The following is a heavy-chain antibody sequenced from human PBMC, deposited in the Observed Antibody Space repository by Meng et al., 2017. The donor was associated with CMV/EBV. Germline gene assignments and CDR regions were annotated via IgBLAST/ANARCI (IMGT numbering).Heavy chain of an antibody. CDR3: ATYIGNYINWYFDL. Sequence: VRLVQSEAEVKNPGASTKVSCKSSGYHFTGYYTHWWRQAPGQGLEWMGWINPNCGGTNYAQKYQGRVTMTRHTSISTAYMELSRLRSDDTAVYYCATYIGNYINWYFDLWGRGTLVTVSS. CDR2: INPNCGGT. V-gene: IGHV1-2*02. J-gene: IGHJ2*01. D-gene: IGHD1-7*01. CDR1: GYHFTGYY.